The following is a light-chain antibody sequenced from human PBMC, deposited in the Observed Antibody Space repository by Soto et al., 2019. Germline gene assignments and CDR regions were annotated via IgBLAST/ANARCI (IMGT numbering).Light chain of an antibody. CDR3: QHYDHLPFT. CDR2: DAS. Sequence: DIQMTQSPSSLSASVGDRVTITCQASQDITNYLNWYQQKPGRAPRLLLYDASSLETGVPSRFSVSGSVTYFTLTISSLQREGFATYYCQHYDHLPFTFGQGTLLEIK. CDR1: QDITNY. V-gene: IGKV1-33*01. J-gene: IGKJ5*01.